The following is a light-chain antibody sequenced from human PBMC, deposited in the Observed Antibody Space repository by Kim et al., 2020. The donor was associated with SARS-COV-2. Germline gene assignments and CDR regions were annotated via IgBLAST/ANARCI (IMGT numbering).Light chain of an antibody. CDR1: SSNTGSNY. V-gene: IGLV1-47*01. CDR2: SNN. J-gene: IGLJ3*02. Sequence: GQRVTISCSGSSSNTGSNYVYWYQHRPGTAPQLLIYSNNQRPSGVPDRFSGSKSGTSASLAISGLRSEDEADYYCAAWDDSLSGWVFGGGTQLTVL. CDR3: AAWDDSLSGWV.